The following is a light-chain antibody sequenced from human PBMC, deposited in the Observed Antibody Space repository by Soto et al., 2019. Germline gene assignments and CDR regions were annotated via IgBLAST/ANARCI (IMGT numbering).Light chain of an antibody. Sequence: DIQMTQSPSSLSSSVGDRVTISCRASQSVSSWFAWYQQKPGKAPRLLIYDASSLESGVPSRFSGGGSGTDFTLTISSLQPDDFATYYCQEYNTFSYTFGQGTRL. CDR1: QSVSSW. J-gene: IGKJ2*01. V-gene: IGKV1-5*01. CDR2: DAS. CDR3: QEYNTFSYT.